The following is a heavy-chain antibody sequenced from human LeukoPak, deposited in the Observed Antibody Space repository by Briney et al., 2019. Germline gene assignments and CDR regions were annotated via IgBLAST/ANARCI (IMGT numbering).Heavy chain of an antibody. CDR2: INHSGST. CDR1: GGSFSGYY. J-gene: IGHJ4*02. D-gene: IGHD6-13*01. V-gene: IGHV4-34*01. CDR3: ARIQVSSWYVPVDY. Sequence: SEILSLTCAVYGGSFSGYYWSWIRQPPGKGLEWIGEINHSGSTNYNPSLKSRVTISVDTSKNQFSLKLSSVTAADTAVYYCARIQVSSWYVPVDYWGQGTLVTVSS.